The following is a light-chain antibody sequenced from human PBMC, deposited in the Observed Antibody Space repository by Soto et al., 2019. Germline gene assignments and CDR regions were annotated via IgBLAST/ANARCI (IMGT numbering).Light chain of an antibody. J-gene: IGLJ1*01. Sequence: QSALTQPASVSGSPGQSITISCTGTSSDVGGYNYVSWYQQHPGKAPNLMIYEVSNRPSGVSTRFSRSKSGNTASLTISGLQAEDESAYYCSSYTSRSIDYVFGTGTKVTVL. CDR2: EVS. V-gene: IGLV2-14*01. CDR3: SSYTSRSIDYV. CDR1: SSDVGGYNY.